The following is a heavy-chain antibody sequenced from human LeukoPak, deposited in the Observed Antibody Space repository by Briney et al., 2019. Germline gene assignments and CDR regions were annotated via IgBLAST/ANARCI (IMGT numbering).Heavy chain of an antibody. CDR1: GFTFSSYW. J-gene: IGHJ4*02. Sequence: GGSLRLSRAASGFTFSSYWMTWVRQAPGKGLEWVANINQDGSEKYYVDSVKGRFTISRDNAKNSLYLQMNSLRAEDTAVYYCAREGLYGDYLFDYWGQGTLVTVSS. CDR3: AREGLYGDYLFDY. D-gene: IGHD4-17*01. CDR2: INQDGSEK. V-gene: IGHV3-7*01.